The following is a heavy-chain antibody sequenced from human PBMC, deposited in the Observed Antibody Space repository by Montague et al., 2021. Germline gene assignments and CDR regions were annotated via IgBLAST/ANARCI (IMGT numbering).Heavy chain of an antibody. V-gene: IGHV4-34*01. CDR1: GGPFSGYF. Sequence: SETLSLTCGVYGGPFSGYFWTWIRQPPGKGLEWVGEINHSVDANYNPSLESRVTVTVDTSKRQFSLRLTSLAAADTAIYYCARDTWFRENLSSLYYYGIDVWGQRTTVTVSS. CDR3: ARDTWFRENLSSLYYYGIDV. D-gene: IGHD3-10*01. CDR2: INHSVDA. J-gene: IGHJ6*02.